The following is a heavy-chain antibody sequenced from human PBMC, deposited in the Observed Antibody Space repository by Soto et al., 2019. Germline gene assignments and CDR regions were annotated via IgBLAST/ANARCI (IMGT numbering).Heavy chain of an antibody. Sequence: GASVNVSCKASGYTFTSYYMHWVRQAPGQGLEWMGIINPSGGSTSYAQKFQGRVTMTRDTSTSTVYMELSSLRSEDTAVYYCARPGQAAAGTDYYYYYGMDVWGQGTTVTVSS. CDR1: GYTFTSYY. J-gene: IGHJ6*02. D-gene: IGHD6-13*01. V-gene: IGHV1-46*01. CDR3: ARPGQAAAGTDYYYYYGMDV. CDR2: INPSGGST.